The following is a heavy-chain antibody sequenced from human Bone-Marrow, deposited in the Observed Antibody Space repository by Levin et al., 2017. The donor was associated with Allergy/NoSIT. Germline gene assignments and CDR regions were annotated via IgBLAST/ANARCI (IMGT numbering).Heavy chain of an antibody. D-gene: IGHD3-22*01. V-gene: IGHV3-30*18. CDR1: GFTFSSYG. CDR2: ISYDGSNK. CDR3: AKDGAGSGITMIVVVIPRYYYGMDV. J-gene: IGHJ6*02. Sequence: GESLKISCAASGFTFSSYGMHWVRQAPGKGLEWVAVISYDGSNKYYADSVKGRFTISRDNSKNTLYLQMNSLRAEDTAVYYCAKDGAGSGITMIVVVIPRYYYGMDVWGQGTTVTVSS.